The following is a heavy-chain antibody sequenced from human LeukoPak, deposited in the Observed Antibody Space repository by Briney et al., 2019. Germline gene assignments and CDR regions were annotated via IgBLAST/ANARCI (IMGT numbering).Heavy chain of an antibody. Sequence: SETLSLTCTVSGGSISSSSYYWGWIRQPPGKGLEWIVSIYYSGSTYYNPALKSRVTISVDTSKNQFSLKLSSVTAADTAVYYCAGRDYYYYMDVWGKGTTVTVSS. J-gene: IGHJ6*03. CDR3: AGRDYYYYMDV. V-gene: IGHV4-39*07. CDR1: GGSISSSSYY. CDR2: IYYSGST.